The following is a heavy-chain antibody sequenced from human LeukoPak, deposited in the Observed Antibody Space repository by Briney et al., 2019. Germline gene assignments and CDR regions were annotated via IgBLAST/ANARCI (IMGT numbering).Heavy chain of an antibody. CDR1: GYTFTSYG. J-gene: IGHJ4*02. Sequence: ASVKVSCKASGYTFTSYGISWVRQAPGQGLEWMGWISAYNGNTNYAQKLQGRVTMTTDTSTSTAYMELRSLRSDDTAVYYCARDRRYCSGGSCSTLGYWGQGTLVTVSS. V-gene: IGHV1-18*01. D-gene: IGHD2-15*01. CDR3: ARDRRYCSGGSCSTLGY. CDR2: ISAYNGNT.